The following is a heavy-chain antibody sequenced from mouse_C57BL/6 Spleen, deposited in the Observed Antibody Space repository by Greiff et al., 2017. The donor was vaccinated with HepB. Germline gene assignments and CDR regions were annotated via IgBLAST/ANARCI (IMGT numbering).Heavy chain of an antibody. V-gene: IGHV1-55*01. D-gene: IGHD1-1*01. CDR1: GYTFTSYW. J-gene: IGHJ2*01. CDR2: IYPGSGST. Sequence: VQLQQPGAELVKPGASVKMSCKASGYTFTSYWITWVKQRPGQGLEWIGDIYPGSGSTNYNEKFKSKATLTVDTSSSTAYMQLSSLTSEDSAVYYCARKITTVVGFDYWGQGTTLTVSS. CDR3: ARKITTVVGFDY.